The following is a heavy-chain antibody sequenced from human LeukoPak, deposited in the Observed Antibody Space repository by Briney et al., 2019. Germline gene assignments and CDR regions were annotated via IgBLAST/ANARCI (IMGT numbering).Heavy chain of an antibody. CDR1: GFTFSSYS. CDR2: ISSSSSTT. Sequence: GGSLRLSCAASGFTFSSYSMNWVRQAPGKGLEWVSYISSSSSTTYYADSVKGRFTISRDNAKNSLYLQMNSLRAEDTAVYYCARDLEFMITFGGVIASVDYWGQGTLVTVSS. V-gene: IGHV3-48*01. CDR3: ARDLEFMITFGGVIASVDY. J-gene: IGHJ4*02. D-gene: IGHD3-16*02.